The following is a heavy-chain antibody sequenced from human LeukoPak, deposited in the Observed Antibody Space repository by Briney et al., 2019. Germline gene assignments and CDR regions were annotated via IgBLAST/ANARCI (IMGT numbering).Heavy chain of an antibody. V-gene: IGHV3-21*01. CDR1: GFTFSTYN. J-gene: IGHJ4*02. CDR2: ISTSSNYI. D-gene: IGHD6-13*01. CDR3: ARDPLNSSLLDY. Sequence: PGGSLRLSCAASGFTFSTYNMNWVRQAPGKGLEWVSSISTSSNYISYADSVKGRFTISRDNAKNSLYLQMNSLRAEDTDVYYCARDPLNSSLLDYWGQGTLITVS.